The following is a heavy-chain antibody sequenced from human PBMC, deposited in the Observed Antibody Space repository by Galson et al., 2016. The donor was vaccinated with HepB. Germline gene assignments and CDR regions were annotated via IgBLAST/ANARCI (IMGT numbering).Heavy chain of an antibody. V-gene: IGHV4-31*11. CDR1: GDSVKSGGFY. CDR2: IFHNGAT. Sequence: LTCAVSGDSVKSGGFYWSWIRQHPGKGLEWIGYIFHNGATYYNPSLESRISISVDTSKNQLSLKVTSVTAADTAIYYCARFPDTSMAYFDFWGQGTLVTVSS. D-gene: IGHD5-18*01. CDR3: ARFPDTSMAYFDF. J-gene: IGHJ4*02.